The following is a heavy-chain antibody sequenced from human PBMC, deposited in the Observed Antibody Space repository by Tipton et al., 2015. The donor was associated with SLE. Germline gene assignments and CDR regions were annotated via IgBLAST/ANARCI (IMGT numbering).Heavy chain of an antibody. Sequence: GSLRLSCAASGFTFSSYRMNWVRQAPGKGLEWVSSISSSSSSIYYADSVKGRFTISRDNAKNSLYLQMNSLRAEDTAVYYCARAYISSWRFECWGQGTLVTVSS. CDR1: GFTFSSYR. CDR2: ISSSSSSI. J-gene: IGHJ4*02. D-gene: IGHD6-13*01. CDR3: ARAYISSWRFEC. V-gene: IGHV3-21*01.